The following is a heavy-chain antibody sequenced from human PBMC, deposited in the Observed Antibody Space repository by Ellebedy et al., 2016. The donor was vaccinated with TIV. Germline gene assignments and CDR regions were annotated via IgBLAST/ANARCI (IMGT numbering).Heavy chain of an antibody. Sequence: GGSLRLSCAASGFTFSSYAMSWVRQAPGKGLEWVSAISGSGGSTYYADSVKGRFTISRDNSKNTLYLQMNSLRAEDTAVYYCAKPLWFGELLNYYYYGMDVWGQGTTVTVSS. D-gene: IGHD3-10*01. CDR3: AKPLWFGELLNYYYYGMDV. J-gene: IGHJ6*02. CDR2: ISGSGGST. CDR1: GFTFSSYA. V-gene: IGHV3-23*01.